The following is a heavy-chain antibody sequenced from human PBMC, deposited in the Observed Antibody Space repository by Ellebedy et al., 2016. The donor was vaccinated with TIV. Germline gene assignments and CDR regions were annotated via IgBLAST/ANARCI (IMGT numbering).Heavy chain of an antibody. Sequence: MPSETLSLTCTVSGGSISGYYWTWVRHPPGKGLEWIGYFYHSRRTAYNPSLKSRVSMSVDTSKNEFSLMLKSVTAADTAVDYCARDAPGYSYFEYWGQGTLVTVAS. CDR1: GGSISGYY. CDR3: ARDAPGYSYFEY. D-gene: IGHD5-18*01. J-gene: IGHJ4*02. V-gene: IGHV4-59*01. CDR2: FYHSRRT.